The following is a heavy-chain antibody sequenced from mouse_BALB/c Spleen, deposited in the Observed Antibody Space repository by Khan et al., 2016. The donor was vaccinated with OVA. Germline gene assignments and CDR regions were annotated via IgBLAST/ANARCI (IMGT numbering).Heavy chain of an antibody. D-gene: IGHD2-14*01. CDR3: ARSLYYSYGYALDC. CDR1: GYSITSDYA. Sequence: VQLKQSGPGLVKPSQSLSLTCTVTGYSITSDYAWNWIRQFPGNKLEWMGYISSTGSTSYNPSLKSRISITRDTSKNQFFLKLKSVTTEDTATYYDARSLYYSYGYALDCWGRGTSVTVSS. J-gene: IGHJ4*01. V-gene: IGHV3-2*02. CDR2: ISSTGST.